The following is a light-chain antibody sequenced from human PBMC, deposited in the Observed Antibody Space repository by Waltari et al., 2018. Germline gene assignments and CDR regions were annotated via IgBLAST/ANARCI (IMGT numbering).Light chain of an antibody. V-gene: IGKV1-33*01. CDR1: QHVSKY. Sequence: DIQITQSPSSLSASVGTRLTITCQASQHVSKYLNWYQQKPGKAPNLLIYDASNLQRGVPSRFSGSGSGTHFTFTISSLQPEDIATYYCQQYYNVPRTFGQGTRLEI. J-gene: IGKJ5*01. CDR3: QQYYNVPRT. CDR2: DAS.